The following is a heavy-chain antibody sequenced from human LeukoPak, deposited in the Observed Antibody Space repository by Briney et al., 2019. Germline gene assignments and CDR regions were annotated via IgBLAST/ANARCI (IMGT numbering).Heavy chain of an antibody. J-gene: IGHJ3*02. D-gene: IGHD2-15*01. CDR3: AKSGICSGGSCFHDAFDI. CDR2: ISYDGSNK. V-gene: IGHV3-30*18. CDR1: GFTFSSYG. Sequence: GGSLRLSCAASGFTFSSYGMHWVRQAPGKGLEWVAVISYDGSNKYYADSVKGRFTISRDNSKNTLYLQMNSLRAEDTAVYYCAKSGICSGGSCFHDAFDIWGQGTMVTVSS.